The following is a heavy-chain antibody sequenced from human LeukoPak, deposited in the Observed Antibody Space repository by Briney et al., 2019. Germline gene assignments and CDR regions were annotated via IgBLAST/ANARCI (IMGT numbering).Heavy chain of an antibody. CDR3: VSGTYWEL. V-gene: IGHV3-21*01. CDR1: GFTFSTYS. D-gene: IGHD3-10*01. J-gene: IGHJ3*01. CDR2: ITSSSSHM. Sequence: GGSLRLSCAASGFTFSTYSMDWVRQAPGKGLEWVSSITSSSSHMYYADSLKGRFTISRDNAKNSLFLQMNSLRAEDTAVYYCVSGTYWELWGQGTMVTVPS.